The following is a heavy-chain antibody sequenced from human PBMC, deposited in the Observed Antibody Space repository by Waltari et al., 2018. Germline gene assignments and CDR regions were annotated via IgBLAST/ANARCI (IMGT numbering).Heavy chain of an antibody. J-gene: IGHJ6*02. CDR3: ASSSCLYSCGLGV. CDR1: NGSLTSNNYL. Sequence: QLHLQESGPRLVRPPEILSLTCSVPNGSLTSNNYLWGWIRQSPGQPLEWVGSISYSGRTYYNPSLKSRLTLSIDTSKNHFTLNLRSVTAADAAVYYCASSSCLYSCGLGVWGQGTTVSVSS. CDR2: ISYSGRT. V-gene: IGHV4-39*01.